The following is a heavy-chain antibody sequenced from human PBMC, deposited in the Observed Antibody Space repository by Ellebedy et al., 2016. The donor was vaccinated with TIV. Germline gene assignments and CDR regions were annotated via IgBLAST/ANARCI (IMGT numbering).Heavy chain of an antibody. CDR1: GFTFSSYA. CDR3: AKRVTMVREVITYYHYAMDV. Sequence: GESLKISCVASGFTFSSYAMSWVRQAPGKGLEWVSSLSGSGGSTYYADSVKGRFTISRDNSKNTLYLQMNSLRAEDTAVYYYAKRVTMVREVITYYHYAMDVWGQGTTVTVSS. D-gene: IGHD3-10*01. J-gene: IGHJ6*02. V-gene: IGHV3-23*01. CDR2: LSGSGGST.